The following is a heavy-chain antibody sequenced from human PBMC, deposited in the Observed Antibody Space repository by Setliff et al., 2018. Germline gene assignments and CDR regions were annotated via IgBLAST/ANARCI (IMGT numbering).Heavy chain of an antibody. D-gene: IGHD3-16*01. Sequence: PSETLSLSCAASGFTFSSYAMSWVRQAPGKGLEWVSGLNDVGHNTYYADSVKGRFTISRDNARNSLYLQINSLRAEDTAVYFCATSNDYLDHWGQGTLVTVSS. CDR3: ATSNDYLDH. V-gene: IGHV3-23*01. CDR2: LNDVGHNT. CDR1: GFTFSSYA. J-gene: IGHJ5*02.